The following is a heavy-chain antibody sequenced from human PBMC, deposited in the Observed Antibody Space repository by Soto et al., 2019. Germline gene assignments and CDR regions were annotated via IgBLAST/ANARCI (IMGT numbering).Heavy chain of an antibody. V-gene: IGHV1-18*04. J-gene: IGHJ6*02. CDR2: ISAYNGNT. D-gene: IGHD5-18*01. CDR1: GYTFTSYG. Sequence: QVPLVQSGAEVKKPGASVKVSCKASGYTFTSYGISWVRQAPGQGREWMGWISAYNGNTNYAQKLQGRVTMTTDTSTSTAYMELRSLRSDDTAVYYWARFRAPRIQLWLNGMDVWGQGTTVTVSS. CDR3: ARFRAPRIQLWLNGMDV.